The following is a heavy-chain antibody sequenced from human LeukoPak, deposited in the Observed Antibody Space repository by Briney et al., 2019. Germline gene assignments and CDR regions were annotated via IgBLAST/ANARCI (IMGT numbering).Heavy chain of an antibody. Sequence: GGSLRLSCAASGFTFSDYWMSWVRQAPGKGPEWVANIKQDGSEKYYVDSVKGRFTISRDNAKNSLYLQMNSLRAEDTAVYYCARHTSAWYYFDYWGQGTLVTVSS. V-gene: IGHV3-7*01. J-gene: IGHJ4*02. D-gene: IGHD6-19*01. CDR3: ARHTSAWYYFDY. CDR1: GFTFSDYW. CDR2: IKQDGSEK.